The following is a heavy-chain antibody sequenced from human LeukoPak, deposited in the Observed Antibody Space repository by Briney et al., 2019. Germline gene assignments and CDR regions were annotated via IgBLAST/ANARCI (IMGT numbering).Heavy chain of an antibody. V-gene: IGHV3-23*01. D-gene: IGHD1-26*01. CDR1: GFTVSSNY. J-gene: IGHJ2*01. CDR3: AKEPYSGSYYYWYFDL. CDR2: ISGSGGST. Sequence: GGSLRLSCAASGFTVSSNYMSWVRQAPGKGLEWVSAISGSGGSTYYADSVKGRFTISRDNSKNTLYLQMNSLRAEDTAVYYCAKEPYSGSYYYWYFDLWGRGTLVTVSS.